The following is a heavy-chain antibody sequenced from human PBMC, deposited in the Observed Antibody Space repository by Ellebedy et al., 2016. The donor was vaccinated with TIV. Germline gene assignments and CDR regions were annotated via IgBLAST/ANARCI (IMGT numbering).Heavy chain of an antibody. Sequence: GESLKISXAASGFTFSSYGMHWVRQAPGKGLEWVAVISYDGSNKYYADSVKGRFTISRDNSKNTLYLQMNSLRAEDTAVYYCASHSGPLFDPWGQGTLVTVSS. CDR1: GFTFSSYG. J-gene: IGHJ5*02. V-gene: IGHV3-30*19. CDR2: ISYDGSNK. CDR3: ASHSGPLFDP. D-gene: IGHD6-19*01.